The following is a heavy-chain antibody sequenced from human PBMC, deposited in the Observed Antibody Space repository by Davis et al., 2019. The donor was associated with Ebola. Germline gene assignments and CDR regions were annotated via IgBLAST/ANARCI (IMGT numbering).Heavy chain of an antibody. Sequence: AASVKVSCKTSGYIFTRYSIHWVRQAPGEGLEWVGWINGGNGDTKCSQKFQGRVTFTRDASASTAYMELSSLTSEDTAVYYCARGSGRAAAGGDYWGQGTLVTVSS. D-gene: IGHD6-13*01. CDR3: ARGSGRAAAGGDY. CDR2: INGGNGDT. CDR1: GYIFTRYS. J-gene: IGHJ4*02. V-gene: IGHV1-3*01.